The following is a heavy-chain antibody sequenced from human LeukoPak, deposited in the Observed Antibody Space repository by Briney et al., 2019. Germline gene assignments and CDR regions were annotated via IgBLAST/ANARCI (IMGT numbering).Heavy chain of an antibody. V-gene: IGHV3-23*01. D-gene: IGHD2-2*01. CDR3: AKVGEGYCSSTSCYRWLVDY. CDR2: ISGSGGST. J-gene: IGHJ4*02. CDR1: GFTFSSYA. Sequence: PGGSLRLSCAASGFTFSSYAMSWVRQAPGKGLEWVSAISGSGGSTYYADSVKGRFTISRDNSKNTLYLQMNSLRAEDTAVYYCAKVGEGYCSSTSCYRWLVDYWGQGTLVTVSS.